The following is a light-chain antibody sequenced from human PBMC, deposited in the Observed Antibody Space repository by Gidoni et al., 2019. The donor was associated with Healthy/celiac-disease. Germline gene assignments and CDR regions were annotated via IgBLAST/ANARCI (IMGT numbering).Light chain of an antibody. CDR3: AAWDDSLSGRV. J-gene: IGLJ3*02. Sequence: QSVLTQPPSASGTPGQRVTISCSGSSSNIGSNYVSWYQQLPGTAPKLLIYRNNQRPSGVPDRFSGSKSGTSASRAISGLRSEDEADYYCAAWDDSLSGRVFGGGTKLTVL. V-gene: IGLV1-47*01. CDR1: SSNIGSNY. CDR2: RNN.